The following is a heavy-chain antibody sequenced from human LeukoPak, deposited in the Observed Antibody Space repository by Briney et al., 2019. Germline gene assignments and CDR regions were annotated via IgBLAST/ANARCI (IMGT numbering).Heavy chain of an antibody. Sequence: SETLSLTCTVSGGSISSYYWSWIRQPAGKGLEWIGRIYTSGSTNYNPSLKSRVTMLVDTSKNQFSLKLSSVTAADTAVYYCARDGCSSTSCYTYEYFQHWGQGTLVTVSS. CDR3: ARDGCSSTSCYTYEYFQH. V-gene: IGHV4-4*07. J-gene: IGHJ1*01. D-gene: IGHD2-2*02. CDR1: GGSISSYY. CDR2: IYTSGST.